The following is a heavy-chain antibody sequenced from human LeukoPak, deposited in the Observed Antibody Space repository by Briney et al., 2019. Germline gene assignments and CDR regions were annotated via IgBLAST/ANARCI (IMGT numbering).Heavy chain of an antibody. CDR2: TYSRGST. CDR1: AFTVSSNY. D-gene: IGHD3-22*01. CDR3: ARDGDYYDSSGYPMDY. J-gene: IGHJ4*02. Sequence: GGSLRLSCVADAFTVSSNYMSWVRQAPRKGLEWVSVTYSRGSTYYADGVKSLFTTSRDNSKNTLYLQMSSLRAEDTAVDYCARDGDYYDSSGYPMDYWGQGTLVTVSS. V-gene: IGHV3-53*01.